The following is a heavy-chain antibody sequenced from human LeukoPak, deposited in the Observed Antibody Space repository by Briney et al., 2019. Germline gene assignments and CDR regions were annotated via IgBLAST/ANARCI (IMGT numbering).Heavy chain of an antibody. J-gene: IGHJ3*02. CDR2: ISSSSSYI. V-gene: IGHV3-21*01. CDR1: GFTFSSYS. D-gene: IGHD3-9*01. Sequence: PGGSLRLSCAASGFTFSSYSMNWVRQAPGKGLEWVSSISSSSSYIYYADSVKGRSTISRDNAKNSLYLQMNSLRAEDTAVYYCARVGLRHFDWLLSRDSYDAFDIWGQGTMVTVSS. CDR3: ARVGLRHFDWLLSRDSYDAFDI.